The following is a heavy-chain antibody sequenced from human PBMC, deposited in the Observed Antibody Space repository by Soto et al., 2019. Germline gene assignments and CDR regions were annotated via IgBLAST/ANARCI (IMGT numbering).Heavy chain of an antibody. D-gene: IGHD3-10*01. V-gene: IGHV4-39*02. CDR2: IHSDGDT. Sequence: PSETLSLTCTFSGCSISSTYYYWVWIHQPPGKGLEWIGSIHSDGDTYYNPSLKSRITISVDTSKNQFSLNLTSVTAADTAIYYCAIEPFTVVPQWGRGTLVTVSS. CDR1: GCSISSTYYY. J-gene: IGHJ4*02. CDR3: AIEPFTVVPQ.